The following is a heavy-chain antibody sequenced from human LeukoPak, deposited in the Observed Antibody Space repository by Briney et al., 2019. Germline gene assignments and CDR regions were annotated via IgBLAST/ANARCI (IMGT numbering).Heavy chain of an antibody. V-gene: IGHV3-30*02. J-gene: IGHJ4*02. CDR2: IRYDGSNK. Sequence: AFIRYDGSNKYYADSVKGRFTISRDNSKNTLYLQMNSLRAEDTAVYYCAKQQQLVLIGYWGQGTLVTVSS. D-gene: IGHD6-13*01. CDR3: AKQQQLVLIGY.